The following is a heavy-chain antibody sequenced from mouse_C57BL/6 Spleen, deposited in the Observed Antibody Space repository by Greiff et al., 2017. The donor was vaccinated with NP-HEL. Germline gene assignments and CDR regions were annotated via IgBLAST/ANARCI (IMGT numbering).Heavy chain of an antibody. J-gene: IGHJ1*03. CDR3: ARADYYGSRVPDWYFDV. Sequence: EVKLVESEGGLVQPGSSMKLSCTASGFTFSDYYMAWVRQVPEKGLEWVANINYDGSSTYYLDSLKSRFIISRDNAKNILYLQMSSLKSEDTATYYCARADYYGSRVPDWYFDVWGTGTTVTVSS. CDR2: INYDGSST. D-gene: IGHD1-1*01. CDR1: GFTFSDYY. V-gene: IGHV5-16*01.